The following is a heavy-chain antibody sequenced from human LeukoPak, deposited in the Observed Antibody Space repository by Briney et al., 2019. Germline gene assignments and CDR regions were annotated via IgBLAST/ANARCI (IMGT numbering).Heavy chain of an antibody. CDR2: ISYDGSNK. CDR3: AKGNSGWYDY. D-gene: IGHD6-19*01. V-gene: IGHV3-30-3*01. J-gene: IGHJ4*02. CDR1: GFTFSSYA. Sequence: GRSLRLSCAASGFTFSSYAMHWVRQAPGKGLEWVAVISYDGSNKYYADSVKGRFTISRDNSKNTLYMQMNSLRAEDTAVYYCAKGNSGWYDYWGQGTLVTVSS.